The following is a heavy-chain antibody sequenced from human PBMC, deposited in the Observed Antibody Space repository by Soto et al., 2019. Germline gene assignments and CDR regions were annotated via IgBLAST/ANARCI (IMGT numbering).Heavy chain of an antibody. V-gene: IGHV3-53*04. J-gene: IGHJ5*02. CDR2: IYSGGST. D-gene: IGHD1-7*01. CDR1: GFTVSSNY. CDR3: ARVYIVTGTILWFDH. Sequence: GGSLRLSCAASGFTVSSNYMSWVHQAPGKGLEWVSVIYSGGSTYYADSVKGRFTNSRHNSKNTLYLQMNSLRAEDTAVYYCARVYIVTGTILWFDHWGQGTLVTV.